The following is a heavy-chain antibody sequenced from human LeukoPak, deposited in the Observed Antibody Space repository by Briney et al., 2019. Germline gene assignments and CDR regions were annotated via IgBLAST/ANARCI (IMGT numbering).Heavy chain of an antibody. CDR3: ARDLGQYYDTSDNWFDP. CDR1: GFTFSNYW. Sequence: PGGSLRLSCAASGFTFSNYWMHWVRQGPGKVLVWVSRINSDGINTSYADSVKGRFTISRDNAKNTLNLQMNSLRAEDTAVYYCARDLGQYYDTSDNWFDPWGQGTLVTVSS. V-gene: IGHV3-74*01. J-gene: IGHJ5*02. CDR2: INSDGINT. D-gene: IGHD3-22*01.